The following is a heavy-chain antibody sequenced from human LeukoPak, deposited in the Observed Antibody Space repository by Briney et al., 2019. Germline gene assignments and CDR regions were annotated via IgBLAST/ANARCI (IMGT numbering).Heavy chain of an antibody. V-gene: IGHV4-38-2*02. D-gene: IGHD5-18*01. Sequence: SETLSLTCTVSGYSISSGYYWGWIRQPPGKGLEWIGSIYHSGSTYYNPSLKSRVTISVDTSKNQFSLKLSSVTAADTAVYYCARVSGYSYGFYYYYYYMDVWGKGTTVTVSS. CDR3: ARVSGYSYGFYYYYYYMDV. CDR1: GYSISSGYY. CDR2: IYHSGST. J-gene: IGHJ6*03.